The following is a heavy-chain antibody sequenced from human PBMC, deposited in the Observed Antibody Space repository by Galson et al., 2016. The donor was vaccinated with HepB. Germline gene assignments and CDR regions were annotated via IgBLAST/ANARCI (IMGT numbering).Heavy chain of an antibody. CDR2: ISDDGREK. CDR3: AKDRSNHYYTYGMDV. J-gene: IGHJ6*02. D-gene: IGHD3-16*02. Sequence: SLRLSCAVSRFTLSSYAMHWVRQAPGKGLEWVAVISDDGREKYYADAVKGRYTISRDNSKKTQFLQVNSLRAEDTAVYYCAKDRSNHYYTYGMDVWGQGTTVTVSS. CDR1: RFTLSSYA. V-gene: IGHV3-30*18.